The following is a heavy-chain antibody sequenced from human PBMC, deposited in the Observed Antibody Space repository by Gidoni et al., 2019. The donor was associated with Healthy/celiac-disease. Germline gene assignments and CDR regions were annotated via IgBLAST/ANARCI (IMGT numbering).Heavy chain of an antibody. V-gene: IGHV3-30-3*01. Sequence: QVQLVESGGGVVQPGRSLRLSCAASGFTFSRYAMPWVRPAPGKGLEWVAVISYYGSNKYYADSVKGRFTISRDNSKNTLYLQMNSLRAEDTAVYYCARISYYYDSSGPNPSCDYWGQGTLVTVSS. CDR2: ISYYGSNK. CDR1: GFTFSRYA. D-gene: IGHD3-22*01. CDR3: ARISYYYDSSGPNPSCDY. J-gene: IGHJ4*02.